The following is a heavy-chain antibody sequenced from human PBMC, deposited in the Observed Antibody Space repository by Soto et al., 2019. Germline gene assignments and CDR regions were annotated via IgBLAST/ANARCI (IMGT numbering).Heavy chain of an antibody. CDR2: INPNSGGT. Sequence: ASVKVSCKASGYTFTGYYMHWVRQAPGQGLEWMGWINPNSGGTNYAQKFQGWVTMTRDTYISPAYMELSRLRSDDTAVYYCARGATVVTPLPYNWFDPWGQGTLVTVSS. CDR3: ARGATVVTPLPYNWFDP. J-gene: IGHJ5*02. V-gene: IGHV1-2*04. CDR1: GYTFTGYY. D-gene: IGHD4-17*01.